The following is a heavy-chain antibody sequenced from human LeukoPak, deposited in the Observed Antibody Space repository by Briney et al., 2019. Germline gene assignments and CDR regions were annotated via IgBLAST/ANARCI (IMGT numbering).Heavy chain of an antibody. J-gene: IGHJ4*02. CDR2: IISSSSYI. D-gene: IGHD2-21*01. CDR1: GFTFSSYS. CDR3: ARVGWVYYNSECYSDY. Sequence: PGGSLRLSCAASGFTFSSYSMNWVRQAPGKGLEWVSSIISSSSYIYYADSVKGRFTISTENAKNSRYLQMNSLRAQDTPVYYCARVGWVYYNSECYSDYWGQGTLVTVSS. V-gene: IGHV3-21*03.